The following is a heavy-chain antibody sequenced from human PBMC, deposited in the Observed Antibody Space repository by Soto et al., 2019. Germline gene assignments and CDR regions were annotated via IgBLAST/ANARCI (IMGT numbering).Heavy chain of an antibody. CDR3: AKAGYCSSATCATRYYYMDV. D-gene: IGHD2-2*01. CDR2: ISGSGGST. CDR1: GFTFSSYA. Sequence: GGSLRLSCAASGFTFSSYAMGWVRQAPGKGLEWVSAISGSGGSTYYADSVKGRFPISRDNSKNTLYLQMNSLRAEDTAVYYCAKAGYCSSATCATRYYYMDVWGKGTTVTVSS. V-gene: IGHV3-23*01. J-gene: IGHJ6*03.